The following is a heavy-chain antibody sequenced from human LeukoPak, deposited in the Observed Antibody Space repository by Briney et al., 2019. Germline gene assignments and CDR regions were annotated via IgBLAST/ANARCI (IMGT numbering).Heavy chain of an antibody. CDR3: AKDGCSGGSCYSLPYYFDY. Sequence: PGGYLRLSCAASGFTFSSHTMSWVRQAPGKGLAWVSSITGSGANTYYADSVEGRFTISRDNSKSTLHLEMNGLRAEDTAVYYCAKDGCSGGSCYSLPYYFDYWGQGTLVTVSS. J-gene: IGHJ4*02. V-gene: IGHV3-23*01. CDR1: GFTFSSHT. D-gene: IGHD2-15*01. CDR2: ITGSGANT.